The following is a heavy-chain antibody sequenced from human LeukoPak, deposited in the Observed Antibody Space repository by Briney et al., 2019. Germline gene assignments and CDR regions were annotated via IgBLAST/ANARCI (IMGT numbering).Heavy chain of an antibody. D-gene: IGHD2-2*01. CDR2: INPSGGST. CDR1: GYSFTTYY. J-gene: IGHJ5*02. CDR3: AREIVVVPSAMGFDP. Sequence: ASVKASCKASGYSFTTYYIHWVRQAPGQGLEWMGVINPSGGSTSSAQKFQARLTMTRDTSTSTVYMELSGLSSEDTAVYYCAREIVVVPSAMGFDPWGQGTLVTVSS. V-gene: IGHV1-46*01.